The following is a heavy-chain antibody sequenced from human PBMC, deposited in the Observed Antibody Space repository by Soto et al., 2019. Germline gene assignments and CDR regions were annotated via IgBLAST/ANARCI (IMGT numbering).Heavy chain of an antibody. V-gene: IGHV4-59*01. CDR1: GGSISSYY. CDR3: SIQYVDTAMVTPVSYFDY. D-gene: IGHD5-18*01. Sequence: SETLSLTCTVSGGSISSYYWSWIRQPPGKGLEWIGYIYYSGSTNYNPSLKSRVTISVDTSENQFSLKLSSVTAADTAVYYCSIQYVDTAMVTPVSYFDYWGQGTLVTVSS. J-gene: IGHJ4*02. CDR2: IYYSGST.